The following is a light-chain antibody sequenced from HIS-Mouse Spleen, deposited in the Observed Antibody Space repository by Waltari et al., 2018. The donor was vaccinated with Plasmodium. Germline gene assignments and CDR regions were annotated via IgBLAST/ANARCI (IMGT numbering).Light chain of an antibody. J-gene: IGLJ3*02. CDR3: YSTDSSGNHRV. Sequence: SYELTQPPSVSVSPGQTARITCSGDALPKQYAYWYQQKSGQAPVLVIYEDSKRPSGVPEGFAGSSSGTMATLTISGAQVEDEAYYYCYSTDSSGNHRVFGGGTKLTVL. CDR1: ALPKQY. V-gene: IGLV3-10*01. CDR2: EDS.